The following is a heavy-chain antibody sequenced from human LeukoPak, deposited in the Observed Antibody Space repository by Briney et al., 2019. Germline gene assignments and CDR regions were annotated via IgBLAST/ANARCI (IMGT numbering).Heavy chain of an antibody. Sequence: PGGSLRLSCAASGFTFSSYSMNWVRQAPGKGLQRVSSISSSSSYIYYEDSVKSRFTISRDNAKNSLYLQMNSLRAEDTAVYYCARACGGSCYRLTSGNNDYWGQGTLVAVSS. CDR3: ARACGGSCYRLTSGNNDY. D-gene: IGHD2-15*01. CDR2: ISSSSSYI. CDR1: GFTFSSYS. V-gene: IGHV3-21*01. J-gene: IGHJ4*02.